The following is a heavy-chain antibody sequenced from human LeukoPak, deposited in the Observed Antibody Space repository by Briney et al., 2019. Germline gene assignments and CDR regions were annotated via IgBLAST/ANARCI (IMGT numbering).Heavy chain of an antibody. D-gene: IGHD5-18*01. J-gene: IGHJ5*02. CDR1: GGSFSGYY. CDR3: ARGKGYSYGYGWFDP. V-gene: IGHV4-34*01. CDR2: INHSGST. Sequence: SETLSLTCAVYGGSFSGYYWSWIRQPPGKGLEWIGEINHSGSTNYNPPLKSRVTISVDTSKNQFSLKLSSVTAADTAVYYCARGKGYSYGYGWFDPWGQGTLVTVSS.